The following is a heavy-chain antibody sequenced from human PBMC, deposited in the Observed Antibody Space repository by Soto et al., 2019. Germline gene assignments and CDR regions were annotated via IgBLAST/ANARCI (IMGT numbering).Heavy chain of an antibody. CDR3: ARAAISNYEHIGYYLDF. D-gene: IGHD3-3*01. V-gene: IGHV1-69*13. CDR1: GDTFSRYA. J-gene: IGHJ4*02. Sequence: SVKVSCRASGDTFSRYATNWVRQAPGQGLEWMGGIIPVFGATNYAQKFQGRVTITADESTSTAFMELSSLRSEDTAVYYCARAAISNYEHIGYYLDFLGQGTLVTVSS. CDR2: IIPVFGAT.